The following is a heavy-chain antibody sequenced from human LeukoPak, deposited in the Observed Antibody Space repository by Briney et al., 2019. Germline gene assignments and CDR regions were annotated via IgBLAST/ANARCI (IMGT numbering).Heavy chain of an antibody. CDR2: IRRKAYGGTT. V-gene: IGHV3-49*04. D-gene: IGHD5-18*01. Sequence: GGALRLSCTASGFTFGDYGMRWVRQAPGEGVGGGGFIRRKAYGGTTEYAASVKGRFTISRDDSKSIAYLQMNSLKTEDTAVYYCTRDGGYSYGQRVAFDIWGQGTMVTVSS. J-gene: IGHJ3*02. CDR1: GFTFGDYG. CDR3: TRDGGYSYGQRVAFDI.